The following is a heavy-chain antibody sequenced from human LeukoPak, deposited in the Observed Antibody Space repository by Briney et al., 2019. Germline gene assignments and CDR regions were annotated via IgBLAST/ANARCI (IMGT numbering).Heavy chain of an antibody. D-gene: IGHD3-22*01. J-gene: IGHJ3*02. Sequence: PSETLSHTRTVSGGSNSISSYYCRSIRQPPAKGLEWLGSIYYSGSTYYNPSLKSRVTISVDTSKNQFSLKLSSVTAADTAVYYCARARALKRDSSVFDIWGQGTMVTVSS. V-gene: IGHV4-39*07. CDR3: ARARALKRDSSVFDI. CDR1: GGSNSISSYY. CDR2: IYYSGST.